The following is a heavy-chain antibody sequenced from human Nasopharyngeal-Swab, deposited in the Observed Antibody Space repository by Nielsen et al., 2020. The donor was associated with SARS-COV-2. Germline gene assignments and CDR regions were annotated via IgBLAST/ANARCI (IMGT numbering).Heavy chain of an antibody. CDR3: ARDRGSSWPQYYFDY. CDR2: ISYDGSNK. CDR1: GFTFSSYA. J-gene: IGHJ4*02. D-gene: IGHD6-13*01. V-gene: IGHV3-30*04. Sequence: GESLKISCAASGFTFSSYAMHWVRQAQGKGLEWVAVISYDGSNKYYADSVKGRFTISRDNSKNTLYLQMNSLRAEDTAVYYCARDRGSSWPQYYFDYWGQGTLVTVSS.